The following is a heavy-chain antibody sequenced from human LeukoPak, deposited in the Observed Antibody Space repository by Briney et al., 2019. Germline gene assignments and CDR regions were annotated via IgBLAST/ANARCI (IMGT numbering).Heavy chain of an antibody. D-gene: IGHD1-26*01. CDR3: ARVLSGSYVNSAFDI. Sequence: ASVKVSCKASGYTFTRYYMHWVRQAPGQGLEWMGIINPSGGSTSYAQKFQGRVTMTRDTSTSTVYMELSSLRSEDTAVYYCARVLSGSYVNSAFDIWGQGTMVTVSS. CDR1: GYTFTRYY. V-gene: IGHV1-46*01. CDR2: INPSGGST. J-gene: IGHJ3*02.